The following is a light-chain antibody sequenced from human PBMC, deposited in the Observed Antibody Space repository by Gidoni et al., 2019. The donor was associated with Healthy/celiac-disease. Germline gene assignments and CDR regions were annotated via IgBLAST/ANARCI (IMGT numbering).Light chain of an antibody. Sequence: EIVLTQSPATLSLSPGERATLSCRASQSVSSYLAWYQQKPGQAPRLLIYDASNRATGIPARFSGSGSGTDFPLTISSLEPEDFAVYYCQQRSTFGQXTKLEIK. J-gene: IGKJ2*01. V-gene: IGKV3-11*01. CDR2: DAS. CDR1: QSVSSY. CDR3: QQRST.